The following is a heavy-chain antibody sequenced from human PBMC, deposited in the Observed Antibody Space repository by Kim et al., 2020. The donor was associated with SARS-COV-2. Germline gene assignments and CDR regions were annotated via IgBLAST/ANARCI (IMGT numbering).Heavy chain of an antibody. Sequence: GGSLRLSCAASGFTFSSYAMHWVRQAPGKGLEWVAVISYDGSNKYYADSVKGRFTISRDNSKNTLYLQMNSLRAEDTAVYYCARRKRGYCSGGSCYLDAFDIWGQGTMVTVSS. J-gene: IGHJ3*02. CDR1: GFTFSSYA. D-gene: IGHD2-15*01. CDR2: ISYDGSNK. V-gene: IGHV3-30*04. CDR3: ARRKRGYCSGGSCYLDAFDI.